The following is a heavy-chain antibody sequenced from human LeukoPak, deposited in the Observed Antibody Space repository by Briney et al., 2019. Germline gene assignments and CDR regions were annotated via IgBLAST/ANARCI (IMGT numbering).Heavy chain of an antibody. CDR2: IWYDGSNK. J-gene: IGHJ6*02. CDR3: APQQLPYYYGMDV. Sequence: GGSLRLSCAASGFTFSSYGMHWVRQAPGKGLEWVAVIWYDGSNKYYADSVKGRFTISRDNSKNTLYLQMNSLRAEDTAVYYCAPQQLPYYYGMDVWGQGTTVTVSS. CDR1: GFTFSSYG. D-gene: IGHD6-13*01. V-gene: IGHV3-33*01.